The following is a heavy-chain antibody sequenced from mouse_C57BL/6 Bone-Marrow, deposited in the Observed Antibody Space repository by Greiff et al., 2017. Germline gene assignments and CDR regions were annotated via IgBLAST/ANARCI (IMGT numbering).Heavy chain of an antibody. CDR2: ISSGGSYT. CDR1: GFTFSSYG. Sequence: EVMLVESGGDLVKPGGSLKLSCAASGFTFSSYGMSWVRQTPDKRLEWVATISSGGSYTYYPDSVKGRFTISRDNAKNTLYLQMSSLKSEDTAMYYCARRNGNYEGEAMDYWGQGTSVTVSS. J-gene: IGHJ4*01. D-gene: IGHD2-1*01. V-gene: IGHV5-6*02. CDR3: ARRNGNYEGEAMDY.